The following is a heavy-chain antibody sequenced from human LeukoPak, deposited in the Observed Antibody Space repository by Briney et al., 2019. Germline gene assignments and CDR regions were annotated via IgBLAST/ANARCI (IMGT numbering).Heavy chain of an antibody. D-gene: IGHD3-10*01. J-gene: IGHJ3*02. V-gene: IGHV3-7*02. CDR2: IKQDGSEK. Sequence: GRSLRLFCAASGFTFSSYWMSWVRQAPGKGLERVANIKQDGSEKYYVDSAKGRFTISGDNAKNSLYLQMNSLRAEDTAVYYCSLLLGHAFDIWGQGTMVTVSS. CDR3: SLLLGHAFDI. CDR1: GFTFSSYW.